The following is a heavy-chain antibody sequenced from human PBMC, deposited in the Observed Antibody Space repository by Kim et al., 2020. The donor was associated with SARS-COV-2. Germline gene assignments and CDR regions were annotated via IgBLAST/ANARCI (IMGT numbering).Heavy chain of an antibody. V-gene: IGHV3-7*01. J-gene: IGHJ4*02. D-gene: IGHD3-10*02. CDR3: ARSVFGDNY. CDR2: INQDGSES. Sequence: GGSLRLSCAASGFTFSHDWMTWVRQAPGKGLEWVANINQDGSESYYVASVKGRFTISRDNAKNSLYLQMISLRVGDTAVYYCARSVFGDNYWGQGTLVSVSS. CDR1: GFTFSHDW.